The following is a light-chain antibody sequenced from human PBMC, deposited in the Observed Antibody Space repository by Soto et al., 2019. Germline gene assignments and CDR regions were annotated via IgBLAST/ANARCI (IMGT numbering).Light chain of an antibody. J-gene: IGKJ4*01. CDR3: QQHNKSTCT. CDR2: HAS. CDR1: QSVSNN. V-gene: IGKV3D-15*01. Sequence: EIVMTQSPATLSVSPGERAILSCRASQSVSNNLAWYQQQPGQAPSRLLYHASTRATGIPARFIGSGSGTDFTLTISSLESEDFAVYYCQQHNKSTCTFGEGTQVAIK.